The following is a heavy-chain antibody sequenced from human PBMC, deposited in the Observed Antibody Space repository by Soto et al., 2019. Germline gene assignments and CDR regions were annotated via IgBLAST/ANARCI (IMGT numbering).Heavy chain of an antibody. V-gene: IGHV4-38-2*01. J-gene: IGHJ4*02. CDR3: ARGGDGYNSSFDY. D-gene: IGHD5-12*01. CDR2: IYHSGST. CDR1: GYSISSGYY. Sequence: PSETLSLTCAVSGYSISSGYYWGCIRQPPGKGLEWIGSIYHSGSTYHNPSLKSRVTISVDTSKNQFSLKMSSVTAADTAVYYCARGGDGYNSSFDYWGQGNLVTVSS.